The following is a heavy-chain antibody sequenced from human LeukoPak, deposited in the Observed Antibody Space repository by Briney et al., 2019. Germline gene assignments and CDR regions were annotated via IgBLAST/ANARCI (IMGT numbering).Heavy chain of an antibody. J-gene: IGHJ4*02. CDR2: IKSDGSST. V-gene: IGHV3-74*01. D-gene: IGHD3-22*01. Sequence: GGSLRLSCAASGFTFSTYWMHWVRQAPGKGLVWVSRIKSDGSSTSYADSVKGRFTISRDNARNTLFLQMNSLRAEDTAVYYCARYYYDSSRGAYWGQGTLVTVSS. CDR1: GFTFSTYW. CDR3: ARYYYDSSRGAY.